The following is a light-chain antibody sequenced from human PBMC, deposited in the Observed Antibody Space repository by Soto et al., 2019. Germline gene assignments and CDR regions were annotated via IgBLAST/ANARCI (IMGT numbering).Light chain of an antibody. Sequence: DIVMTQSPATLSVSPGERATLSCRASQTINNKLVWYQQKPGQAPRLLMYGVSARATGIPARFSGSGSGTEFTLTIISLQSEDSASYYCQQYYSGYTFGQGTKLEI. J-gene: IGKJ2*01. CDR2: GVS. CDR1: QTINNK. V-gene: IGKV3D-15*01. CDR3: QQYYSGYT.